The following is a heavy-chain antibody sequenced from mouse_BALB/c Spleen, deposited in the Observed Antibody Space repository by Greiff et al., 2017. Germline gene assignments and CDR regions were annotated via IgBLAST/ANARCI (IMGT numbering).Heavy chain of an antibody. CDR3: TRDVDSSGYVYYAMDY. V-gene: IGHV5-6-4*01. D-gene: IGHD3-2*01. Sequence: EVQVVESGGVLVKPGGSLKLSCAASGFTFSSYTMSWVRQTPEKRLEWVATISSGGSYTYYPDSVKGRFTISRDNAKNTLYLQMSSLKSEDTAMYYCTRDVDSSGYVYYAMDYWGQGTSVTVSS. J-gene: IGHJ4*01. CDR2: ISSGGSYT. CDR1: GFTFSSYT.